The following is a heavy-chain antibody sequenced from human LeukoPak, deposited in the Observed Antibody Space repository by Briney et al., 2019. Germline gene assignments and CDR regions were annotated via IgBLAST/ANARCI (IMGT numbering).Heavy chain of an antibody. J-gene: IGHJ6*03. D-gene: IGHD3-3*01. V-gene: IGHV4-4*07. CDR1: GGSISSYY. CDR3: ASHRADYDFWGYYYYMDV. CDR2: IYTSGST. Sequence: PSETLSLTCTVSGGSISSYYWSWIRQPAGKGLEWIGRIYTSGSTNYNPSLKSRVTISVDTSKNQFSLKLSSVTAADTAVYYCASHRADYDFWGYYYYMDVWGKGTTVTVSS.